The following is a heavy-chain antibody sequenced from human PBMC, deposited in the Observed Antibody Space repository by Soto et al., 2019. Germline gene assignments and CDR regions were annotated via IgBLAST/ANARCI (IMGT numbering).Heavy chain of an antibody. V-gene: IGHV3-7*01. CDR3: ASARHIGP. D-gene: IGHD2-21*01. CDR2: IGQDGSQR. J-gene: IGHJ5*02. Sequence: EVQLVEYGGDLVQPGGSLRLSCTASGFTFSNYWMSWVRQAPGKGLEWVANIGQDGSQRNYVDSVKGRFTISRDNAENSLYLQMNSLRAEDTAIYYCASARHIGPWGQGTLVTVSS. CDR1: GFTFSNYW.